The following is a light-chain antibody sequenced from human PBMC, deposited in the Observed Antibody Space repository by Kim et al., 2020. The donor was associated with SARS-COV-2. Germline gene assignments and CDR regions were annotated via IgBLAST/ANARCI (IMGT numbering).Light chain of an antibody. CDR2: LNSDGSH. Sequence: SVTPTCALSSGHSSDAIAWHQQQPEKGPRYLMKLNSDGSHSKGDGIPDRFSGSSSGAERYLTISSLQSEDEADYYCQTWGTGIVVFGGGTKLTVL. V-gene: IGLV4-69*02. CDR1: SGHSSDA. CDR3: QTWGTGIVV. J-gene: IGLJ2*01.